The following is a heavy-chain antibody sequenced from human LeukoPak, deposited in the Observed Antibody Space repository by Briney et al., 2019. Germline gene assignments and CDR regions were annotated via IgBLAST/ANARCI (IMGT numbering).Heavy chain of an antibody. V-gene: IGHV3-48*01. CDR1: GFTFSSYS. J-gene: IGHJ3*02. CDR3: ARGGVGGDDYDEYWALDAFDI. CDR2: ISDSSNTI. Sequence: PGGSLRLSCAASGFTFSSYSMSWVRQAPGKGLEWVSYISDSSNTIFIADSVKGRFTISRDNANNLLYLQMNSLRAEDTAVYYCARGGVGGDDYDEYWALDAFDIWGQGTKVTVSS. D-gene: IGHD4-17*01.